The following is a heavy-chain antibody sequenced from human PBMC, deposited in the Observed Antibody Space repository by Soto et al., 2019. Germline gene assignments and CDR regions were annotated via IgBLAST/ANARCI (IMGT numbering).Heavy chain of an antibody. V-gene: IGHV1-18*01. CDR3: ASMGPYCSSTSCYYYYGMDV. D-gene: IGHD2-2*01. CDR1: GYTFTSYG. J-gene: IGHJ6*02. CDR2: ISAYNGNT. Sequence: ASVKVSCKASGYTFTSYGISWVRQAPGQGLEWMGWISAYNGNTNYAQKLQGRVTMTTDTSTSTASMELRSLRSDDTAVYYCASMGPYCSSTSCYYYYGMDVWGQGTTVTVSS.